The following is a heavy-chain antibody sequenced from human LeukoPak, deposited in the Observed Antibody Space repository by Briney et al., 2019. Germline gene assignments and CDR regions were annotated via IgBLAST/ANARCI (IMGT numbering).Heavy chain of an antibody. Sequence: SQTLSLTCTVSGGSISSGDYYWSWIRQPPGKGLEWIGYFYYSGSTYYNPSLEGRVTISVDTSRNQFSLKLSSVTAADTAVYYCARPYYYDSRIDPWGQGTLVTVSS. CDR1: GGSISSGDYY. V-gene: IGHV4-30-4*01. CDR2: FYYSGST. D-gene: IGHD3-22*01. J-gene: IGHJ5*02. CDR3: ARPYYYDSRIDP.